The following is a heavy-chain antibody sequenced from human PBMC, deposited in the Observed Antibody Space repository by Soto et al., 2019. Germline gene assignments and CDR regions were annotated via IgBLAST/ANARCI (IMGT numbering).Heavy chain of an antibody. J-gene: IGHJ6*02. CDR1: GGTFSSYT. Sequence: GASVKVSCKASGGTFSSYTISWVRQAPGQGLEWMGRIIPILGIANYAQKFQGRVTITADKSTSTAYMELSSLRSEDTAVYYCARAYYYGSGSYGMDVWGQGTTVTVSS. V-gene: IGHV1-69*02. CDR2: IIPILGIA. D-gene: IGHD3-10*01. CDR3: ARAYYYGSGSYGMDV.